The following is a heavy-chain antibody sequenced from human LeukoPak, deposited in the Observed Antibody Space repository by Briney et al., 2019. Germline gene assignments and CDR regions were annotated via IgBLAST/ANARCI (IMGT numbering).Heavy chain of an antibody. CDR3: ARDRLGPSFSVSHFDL. V-gene: IGHV3-20*04. D-gene: IGHD3-3*02. CDR1: GFTFVDYG. CDR2: INYNGAIT. J-gene: IGHJ4*02. Sequence: GGSLRLSCATSGFTFVDYGLSWVRRAPGKGLEWLCAINYNGAITDYADSVKGRFTISRDNAKNSLYLRMDSLRAEDTALYYCARDRLGPSFSVSHFDLWGQGTLVAVSS.